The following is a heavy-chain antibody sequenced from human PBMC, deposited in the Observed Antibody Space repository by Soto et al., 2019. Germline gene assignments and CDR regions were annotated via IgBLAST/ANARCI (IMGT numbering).Heavy chain of an antibody. CDR3: ASGVAVAGVDYYYYGIDV. CDR1: GGTFSSYA. CDR2: IIPIFGTA. V-gene: IGHV1-69*12. J-gene: IGHJ6*02. D-gene: IGHD6-19*01. Sequence: QVQLGQSGAEVKKPGSSVKVSCKAAGGTFSSYAISWVRQAPGQGLEWMGGIIPIFGTANYEQKFQGRVTITADESTSTAYMVLSSLRSEDTAVYYCASGVAVAGVDYYYYGIDVWGQGTTVTVSS.